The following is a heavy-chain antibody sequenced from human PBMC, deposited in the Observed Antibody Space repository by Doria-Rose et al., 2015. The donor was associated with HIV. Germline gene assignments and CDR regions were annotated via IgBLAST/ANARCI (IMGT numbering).Heavy chain of an antibody. V-gene: IGHV1-8*02. CDR2: INPNSGNT. CDR1: GYTFTSYD. J-gene: IGHJ4*02. D-gene: IGHD1-26*01. CDR3: ARGFSELRGDS. Sequence: QVQLQESGAEVKKPGASVKVSCKASGYTFTSYDINWVRQATGQGLEWMGWINPNSGNTGYAQKFQGRVTMTRNTSISTAYMELSSLTSEDTAVYFCARGFSELRGDSWGQGTLVTVSS.